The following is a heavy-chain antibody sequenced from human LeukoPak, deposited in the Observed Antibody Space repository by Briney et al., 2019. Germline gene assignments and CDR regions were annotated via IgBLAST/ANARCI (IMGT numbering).Heavy chain of an antibody. V-gene: IGHV4-61*01. CDR1: GGSINSGSYY. CDR2: IYYSGST. Sequence: SEALSLTCTVSGGSINSGSYYWSWIRQPPGKGLEWIGYIYYSGSTNYNPSLKSRVTISVDTSKNQFSLKLSSVTAADTAVYYCARGNSGYDRTLDHINQWGQGTLVTVSS. J-gene: IGHJ4*02. CDR3: ARGNSGYDRTLDHINQ. D-gene: IGHD5-12*01.